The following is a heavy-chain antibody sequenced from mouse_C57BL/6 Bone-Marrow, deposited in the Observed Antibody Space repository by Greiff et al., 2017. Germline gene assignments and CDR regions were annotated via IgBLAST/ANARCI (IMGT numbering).Heavy chain of an antibody. Sequence: VMLVESGAELVKPGASVKLSCKASGYTFTEYTIHWVKQRSGQGLEWIGWFYPGSGSIKYNEKFKDKATLTADKSSSTVYMELSRLTSEDSAVYFCARHAFYYYGSSHHWYFDVWGTGTTVTVSS. CDR1: GYTFTEYT. D-gene: IGHD1-1*01. V-gene: IGHV1-62-2*01. CDR3: ARHAFYYYGSSHHWYFDV. CDR2: FYPGSGSI. J-gene: IGHJ1*03.